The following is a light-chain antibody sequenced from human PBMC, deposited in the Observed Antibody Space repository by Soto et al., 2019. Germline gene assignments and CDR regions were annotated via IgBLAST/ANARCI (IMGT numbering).Light chain of an antibody. J-gene: IGKJ1*01. CDR1: QSVSSTY. CDR2: GAS. V-gene: IGKV3-20*01. Sequence: FVLTQSPDTLSLSPGERATLSCRASQSVSSTYLAWYQQKPGQAPRLLIYGASSRATGIPDRFSGSGSGTGFTLTISRLEPEDFAVYYCQQYGSSSWTFGQGTKVDIK. CDR3: QQYGSSSWT.